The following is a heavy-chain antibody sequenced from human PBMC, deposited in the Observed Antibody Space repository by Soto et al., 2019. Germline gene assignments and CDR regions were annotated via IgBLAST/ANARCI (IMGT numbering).Heavy chain of an antibody. Sequence: QPWGSLRLSCAASGFTFSSYVMHWVRQAPGKGLEWVAVMSYDGTNKYYADSVKGRFTISRDSSKNTLDLQMNSLRGEDTAVYYCARGAYCNGSSCHRYGLDVWGQGTTVTVSS. D-gene: IGHD2-2*01. V-gene: IGHV3-30-3*01. J-gene: IGHJ6*02. CDR2: MSYDGTNK. CDR1: GFTFSSYV. CDR3: ARGAYCNGSSCHRYGLDV.